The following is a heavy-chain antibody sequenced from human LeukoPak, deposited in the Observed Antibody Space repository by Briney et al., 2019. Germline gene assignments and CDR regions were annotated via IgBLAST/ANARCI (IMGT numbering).Heavy chain of an antibody. Sequence: GGSLRLSCAASGFTFSDHYMSWIRQAPGKGLEWVSYISSSGSNIYSADSVKGRFTISRDNAKNSLYLQMNSLRAEDTAVYYCARGIDTSGWYDFDYWGQGTLVTVSS. CDR2: ISSSGSNI. V-gene: IGHV3-11*04. J-gene: IGHJ4*02. D-gene: IGHD6-19*01. CDR1: GFTFSDHY. CDR3: ARGIDTSGWYDFDY.